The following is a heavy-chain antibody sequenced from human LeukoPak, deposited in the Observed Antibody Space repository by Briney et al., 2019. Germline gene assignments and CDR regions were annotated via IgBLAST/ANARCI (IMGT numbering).Heavy chain of an antibody. V-gene: IGHV3-23*01. Sequence: GGSLRLSCVASGITFRSYAMSWVRQAPGKGLEWVSAISGSGGVTYCADSVKGRFTISRDNSKNTLYLQMNSLRVEDTAVYYCAKWPLGYYDSSGYIDYWGQGTLVTVSS. CDR1: GITFRSYA. D-gene: IGHD3-22*01. CDR2: ISGSGGVT. CDR3: AKWPLGYYDSSGYIDY. J-gene: IGHJ4*02.